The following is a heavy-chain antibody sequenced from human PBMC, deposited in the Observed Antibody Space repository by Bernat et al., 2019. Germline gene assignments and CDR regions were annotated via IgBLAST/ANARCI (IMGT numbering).Heavy chain of an antibody. Sequence: QVQLVESGGGVVQPGRSLRLSCAASGFTFSSYGMHWVRQAPGKGLEWVAVIWYDGSNKYYADSVKGRFTISRDNSKNTLYLQMNSLRAEDTAVYYCARDVISVGGDLDYWGQGTLVTVSS. CDR2: IWYDGSNK. V-gene: IGHV3-33*01. J-gene: IGHJ4*02. D-gene: IGHD2-21*02. CDR1: GFTFSSYG. CDR3: ARDVISVGGDLDY.